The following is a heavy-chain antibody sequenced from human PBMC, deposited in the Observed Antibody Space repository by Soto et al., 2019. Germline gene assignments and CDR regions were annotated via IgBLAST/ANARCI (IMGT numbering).Heavy chain of an antibody. J-gene: IGHJ4*02. CDR2: ISGSGGST. Sequence: GGSLRLSCAASGFTFSSYAMRWVRQAPGKGLEWVSAISGSGGSTYYADSVKGRFTISRDNSKNTLYLQMNSLRAEDTAVYYCAKIVLMVYAIPDYFDYWGQGTLVTV. CDR1: GFTFSSYA. V-gene: IGHV3-23*01. D-gene: IGHD2-8*01. CDR3: AKIVLMVYAIPDYFDY.